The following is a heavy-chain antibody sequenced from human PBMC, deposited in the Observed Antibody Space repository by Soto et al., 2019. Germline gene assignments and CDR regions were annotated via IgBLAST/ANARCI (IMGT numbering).Heavy chain of an antibody. J-gene: IGHJ5*02. CDR3: ARDWTMVRALRGGWFDP. Sequence: QVQLQESGPGLVKPSQTLSLTCTVSGGSISSGGYYWSWIRQHPGKGLEWIGYIYYSGSTYYNPSLKSRVTISVDTSKNQCSLKLSSVTAADTAVYYCARDWTMVRALRGGWFDPWGQGTLVTVSS. CDR1: GGSISSGGYY. D-gene: IGHD3-10*01. CDR2: IYYSGST. V-gene: IGHV4-31*03.